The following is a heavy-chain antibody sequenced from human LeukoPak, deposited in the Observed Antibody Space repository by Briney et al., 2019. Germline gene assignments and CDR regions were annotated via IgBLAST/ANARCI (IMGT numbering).Heavy chain of an antibody. Sequence: SETLSLTCTVSGGSISSYYWSWLRQPAGKGLEWIGRIYTSGSTNYNPSLKSRVTMSVDTSKNQFSLKLSSVTAADTAVYYCARDSGGSVTIFGVVNKNWFDPWGQGTLVTVSS. CDR1: GGSISSYY. CDR2: IYTSGST. J-gene: IGHJ5*02. V-gene: IGHV4-4*07. CDR3: ARDSGGSVTIFGVVNKNWFDP. D-gene: IGHD3-3*01.